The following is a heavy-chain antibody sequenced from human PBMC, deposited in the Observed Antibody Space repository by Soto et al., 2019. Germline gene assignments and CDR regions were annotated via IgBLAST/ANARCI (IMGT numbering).Heavy chain of an antibody. V-gene: IGHV4-34*01. D-gene: IGHD3-22*01. CDR1: GGSFSGYY. Sequence: SETLSLTCAVYGGSFSGYYWSWIRQPPGKGLEWIGEINHSGSTNYNPSLKSRVTISVDTSKNQFSLKLSSVTAADTAVYYCARGRRWVQTYYYDSSGYRARYYGMDVWGQGTTVTVSS. CDR2: INHSGST. J-gene: IGHJ6*02. CDR3: ARGRRWVQTYYYDSSGYRARYYGMDV.